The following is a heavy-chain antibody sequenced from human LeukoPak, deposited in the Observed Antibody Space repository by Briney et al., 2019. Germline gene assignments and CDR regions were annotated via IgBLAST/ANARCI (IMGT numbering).Heavy chain of an antibody. CDR3: AKPYYRSGTGGFDS. CDR2: IYHSGST. V-gene: IGHV4-30-2*01. CDR1: GGSISSGGYS. Sequence: SETLSLTCAVSGGSISSGGYSWSWIRQPPEKGLEWIGYIYHSGSTYYNPSLKSRVTISVDRSKNQFSLKLSSVTAADTAVYYCAKPYYRSGTGGFDSWGQGTLVTVSS. J-gene: IGHJ4*02. D-gene: IGHD3-3*01.